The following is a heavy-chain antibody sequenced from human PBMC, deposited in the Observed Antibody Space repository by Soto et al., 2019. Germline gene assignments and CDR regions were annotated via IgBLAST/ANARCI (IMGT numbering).Heavy chain of an antibody. V-gene: IGHV5-51*01. D-gene: IGHD3-22*01. CDR1: GYSFTSYW. CDR3: ARHKRRNDSSGYYHKVYYYYGMDV. J-gene: IGHJ6*02. CDR2: IYPGDSDT. Sequence: PGESLKISCKGSGYSFTSYWIGWVRQMPGKGLEWMGIIYPGDSDTRYSPSFQGQVTISADKSISTAYLQWSSLKASDTAMYYCARHKRRNDSSGYYHKVYYYYGMDVWGQGTTVTFSS.